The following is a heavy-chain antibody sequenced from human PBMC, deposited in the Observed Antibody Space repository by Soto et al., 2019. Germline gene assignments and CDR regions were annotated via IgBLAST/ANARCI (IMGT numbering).Heavy chain of an antibody. Sequence: VQLVESGGGLVKPGGSLTLSCTPSGFTFSTYSMNWVRQTPGKGLEWVSSITPSSTYVYYADSVKGRFAISRDNAKNSVSLRMDSLRVEDSAIYYCARGMGHFDHWGQGILVTVSS. CDR1: GFTFSTYS. CDR3: ARGMGHFDH. D-gene: IGHD1-26*01. V-gene: IGHV3-21*02. J-gene: IGHJ4*02. CDR2: ITPSSTYV.